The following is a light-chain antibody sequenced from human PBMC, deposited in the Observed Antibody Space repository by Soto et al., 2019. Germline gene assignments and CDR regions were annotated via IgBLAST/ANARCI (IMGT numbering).Light chain of an antibody. J-gene: IGKJ4*01. CDR3: QQRSNRPLT. V-gene: IGKV3-11*01. CDR2: DAS. CDR1: QSVSSY. Sequence: EIVLTQSPATLSLSPGERATLSCRASQSVSSYLAWYQQKPGQAPRLLIYDASNRATGIPARLSGSGSGTDFTLTISSREPEDCAVYYWQQRSNRPLTFGGRTKVEIK.